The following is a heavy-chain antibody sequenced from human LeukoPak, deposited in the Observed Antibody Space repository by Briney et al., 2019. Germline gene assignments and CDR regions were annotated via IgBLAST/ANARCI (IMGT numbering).Heavy chain of an antibody. D-gene: IGHD3-3*01. CDR3: TTVTIFGVAPHRYYMDV. CDR1: GFTFSNAW. J-gene: IGHJ6*03. Sequence: KPGGSLRLSCAASGFTFSNAWMSWVRQAPGKGLEWVGRIKSKTDGGTTDYAAPVKGRFTISRVDSKNTLYLQMNSLKTEDTAVYYCTTVTIFGVAPHRYYMDVWGKGTTVTVSS. V-gene: IGHV3-15*01. CDR2: IKSKTDGGTT.